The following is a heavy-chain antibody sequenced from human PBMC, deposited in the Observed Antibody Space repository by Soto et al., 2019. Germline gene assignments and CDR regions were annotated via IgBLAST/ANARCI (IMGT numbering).Heavy chain of an antibody. J-gene: IGHJ4*02. V-gene: IGHV4-34*01. CDR3: ARRVAATDFDY. D-gene: IGHD2-15*01. CDR1: GGSFSGYY. CDR2: INHSGST. Sequence: QVQLQQWGAGLLKPSETLSLTCAVYGGSFSGYYWSWIRQPPGKGLEWIGEINHSGSTNYNPSLKSRVTISVDTSKNQFSLKLSSVTAADTAVYYCARRVAATDFDYWGQGTLVTVSS.